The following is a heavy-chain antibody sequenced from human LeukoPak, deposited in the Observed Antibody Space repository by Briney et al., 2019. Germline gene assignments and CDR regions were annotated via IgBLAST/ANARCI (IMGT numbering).Heavy chain of an antibody. D-gene: IGHD1-26*01. CDR2: INIDGTTT. Sequence: PGGSLRLSCAASGFTVRSNYMSWVRQAPGKGLVWVSRINIDGTTTNYAGSVKGRFTVSRDNAKNTLFLQLSSLRVEDTAVYYCARDSYEVGATFDYWGQGTLVTVSS. V-gene: IGHV3-74*01. CDR1: GFTVRSNY. J-gene: IGHJ4*02. CDR3: ARDSYEVGATFDY.